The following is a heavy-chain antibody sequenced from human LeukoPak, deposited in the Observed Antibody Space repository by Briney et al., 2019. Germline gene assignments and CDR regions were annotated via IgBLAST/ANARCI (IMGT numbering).Heavy chain of an antibody. V-gene: IGHV4-59*12. J-gene: IGHJ4*02. Sequence: SETLSLTCTVSGGSISSYYWSWIRQPPGKGLEWIGYIYYSGSTNYNPSLKSRVTISVDKSKNQFSLKLSSVTAADTAVYYCARGSGVVPAAIIWGQGTLVTVSS. CDR2: IYYSGST. D-gene: IGHD2-2*01. CDR1: GGSISSYY. CDR3: ARGSGVVPAAII.